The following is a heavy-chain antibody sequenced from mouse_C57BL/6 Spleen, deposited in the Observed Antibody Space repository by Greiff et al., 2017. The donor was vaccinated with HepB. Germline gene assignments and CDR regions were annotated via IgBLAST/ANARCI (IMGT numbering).Heavy chain of an antibody. CDR1: GYTFTSYW. D-gene: IGHD2-1*01. CDR3: ASPPLFYYGNYYAMDY. J-gene: IGHJ4*01. CDR2: INPSNGGT. V-gene: IGHV1-53*01. Sequence: VQLQQSGTELVKPGASVKLSCKASGYTFTSYWMHWVKQRPGQGLEWIGNINPSNGGTNYNEKFKSKATLTVDKSSSTAYMQLSSLTSEDSAVYCCASPPLFYYGNYYAMDYGGKETSVTVPS.